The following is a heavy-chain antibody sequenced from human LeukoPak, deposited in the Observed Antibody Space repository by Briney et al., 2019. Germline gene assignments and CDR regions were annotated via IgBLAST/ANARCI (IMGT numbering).Heavy chain of an antibody. CDR2: ISYDGSNK. J-gene: IGHJ4*02. V-gene: IGHV3-30*04. Sequence: GGSLRLSCAASGFTFSSYAMHWVRQAPGKGLEWVAVISYDGSNKYYADSVKGRFTISRDNSKNTLYLQMNSLRAEDTAVYYCARDELKAMFTFRASYWGQGPLVTVSP. D-gene: IGHD3-16*01. CDR1: GFTFSSYA. CDR3: ARDELKAMFTFRASY.